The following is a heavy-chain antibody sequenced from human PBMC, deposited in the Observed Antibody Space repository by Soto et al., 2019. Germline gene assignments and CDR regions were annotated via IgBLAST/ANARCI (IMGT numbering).Heavy chain of an antibody. V-gene: IGHV3-66*01. D-gene: IGHD3-3*02. CDR3: AIEVAFVEDYFYYGLDV. CDR2: IYAGGST. CDR1: RFPVITNY. Sequence: GESLRLSCVATRFPVITNYMIMLRHSAFKWLELVSVIYAGGSTYYTESVKGRFTIYRDNSKNMLYLQMNSLRVDDTAVYYCAIEVAFVEDYFYYGLDVWGQGTTVTVSS. J-gene: IGHJ6*02.